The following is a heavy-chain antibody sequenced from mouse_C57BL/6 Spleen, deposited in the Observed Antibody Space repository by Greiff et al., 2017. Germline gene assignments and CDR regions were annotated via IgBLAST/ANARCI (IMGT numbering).Heavy chain of an antibody. CDR2: ISDGGSYT. J-gene: IGHJ2*01. CDR1: GFTFSSYA. D-gene: IGHD1-1*01. CDR3: ARDGSIYVHYFDY. V-gene: IGHV5-4*01. Sequence: EVKVEESGRGLVKPGGSLKLSCAASGFTFSSYAMSWVRQTPEKRLEWVATISDGGSYTYYPDNVKGRFTISRDNAKNNLYLQMSHLKSEDTAMYYCARDGSIYVHYFDYWGQGTTLTVSS.